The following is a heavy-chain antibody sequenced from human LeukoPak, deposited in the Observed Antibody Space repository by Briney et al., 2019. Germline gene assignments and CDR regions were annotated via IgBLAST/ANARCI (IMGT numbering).Heavy chain of an antibody. CDR2: IYSDNT. CDR1: GFTVSSNS. Sequence: GGSLRLFCRVSGFTVSSNSMSWVRHARGGGVEWGSFIYSDNTHYSDSVKGRFIISRDNSKNTLYLKMNGMSAEETAVYYCGMRVGAYSHPYDYWAQGTLVTVSS. J-gene: IGHJ4*02. D-gene: IGHD4/OR15-4a*01. V-gene: IGHV3-53*01. CDR3: GMRVGAYSHPYDY.